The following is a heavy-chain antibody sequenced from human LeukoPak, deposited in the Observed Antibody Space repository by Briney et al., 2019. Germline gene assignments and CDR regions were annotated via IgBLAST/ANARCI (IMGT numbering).Heavy chain of an antibody. CDR1: GFKFSSYV. CDR2: ISYDGSNK. CDR3: ARDKKWDLLRGYFDY. D-gene: IGHD1-26*01. J-gene: IGHJ4*02. V-gene: IGHV3-30-3*01. Sequence: PGGSLRLSCAASGFKFSSYVMYWVRQAPGKGLEWVAVISYDGSNKYYADSVKGRFTISRDNSKTTLYLQMNSLRAEDTAVYYCARDKKWDLLRGYFDYWGQGTLVTVSS.